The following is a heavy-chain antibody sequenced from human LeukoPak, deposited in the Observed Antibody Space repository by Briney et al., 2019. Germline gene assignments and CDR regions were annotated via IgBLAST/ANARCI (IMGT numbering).Heavy chain of an antibody. D-gene: IGHD5-18*01. V-gene: IGHV1-69*05. J-gene: IGHJ4*02. CDR1: GGTFSSYA. Sequence: SVKVSCKASGGTFSSYAISWLRQAPGQGLEWMGGIIPIFGTANYAQKFQGRVTITTDESTSTAYMELSSLRSEDTAVYYCARGPDTADYFDYWGQGTLVTVSS. CDR3: ARGPDTADYFDY. CDR2: IIPIFGTA.